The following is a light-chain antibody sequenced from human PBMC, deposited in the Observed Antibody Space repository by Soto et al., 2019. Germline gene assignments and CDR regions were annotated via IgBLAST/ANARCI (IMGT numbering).Light chain of an antibody. V-gene: IGLV1-44*01. CDR3: AAWDDSLNGRYV. Sequence: QSVLTQPPSASGTPGQRVIISCSGSSSHIGSNTVNWYQQLPGTAPKLLIYSNNQRPSWVPDRFSGSKSGTSASLAISGLQSEDEADYYCAAWDDSLNGRYVFGTGTKVTVL. CDR1: SSHIGSNT. CDR2: SNN. J-gene: IGLJ1*01.